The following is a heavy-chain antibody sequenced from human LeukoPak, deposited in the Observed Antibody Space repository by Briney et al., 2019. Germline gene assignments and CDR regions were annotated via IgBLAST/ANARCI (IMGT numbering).Heavy chain of an antibody. D-gene: IGHD1-1*01. V-gene: IGHV1-46*01. Sequence: GASVKVSCKASGYTFTSYYMHWVRQAPGQGLEWMGIINPSGGSTSYAQKFQGRVTMTRDTSTSTVYMELSSLRSEDTAVYYCAREAFHGGTTQNHYGMDVWGQGTAVTVSS. CDR2: INPSGGST. CDR3: AREAFHGGTTQNHYGMDV. J-gene: IGHJ6*02. CDR1: GYTFTSYY.